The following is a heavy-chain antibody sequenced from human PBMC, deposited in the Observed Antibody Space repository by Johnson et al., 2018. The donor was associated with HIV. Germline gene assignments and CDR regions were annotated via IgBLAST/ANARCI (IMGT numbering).Heavy chain of an antibody. CDR1: GFTFNNYP. V-gene: IGHV3-66*02. CDR2: IYSGGST. J-gene: IGHJ3*02. D-gene: IGHD7-27*01. Sequence: VQLVESGGGLVQPGRSLRLSCTTSGFTFNNYPMHWVRQAPGKGLEWVSVIYSGGSTYYADSVKGRFTISRDNSKNTLYLQMNSLRAEDTAVYYCARDFGLFLGKDDAFDIWGQGTMVTVSS. CDR3: ARDFGLFLGKDDAFDI.